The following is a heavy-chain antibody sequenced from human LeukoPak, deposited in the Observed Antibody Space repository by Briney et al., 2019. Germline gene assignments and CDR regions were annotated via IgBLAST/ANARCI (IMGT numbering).Heavy chain of an antibody. J-gene: IGHJ4*02. CDR2: IYHSGST. CDR1: GGSISSGGYS. Sequence: SETLSLTCAVSGGSISSGGYSWSWIRQPPGKGLEWIGYIYHSGSTYYNPSLKSRVTISVDRSKNQFSLKLSSVTAADTAVYYCAREGDYGALDYWGQGTLVTVSS. D-gene: IGHD4-17*01. CDR3: AREGDYGALDY. V-gene: IGHV4-30-2*01.